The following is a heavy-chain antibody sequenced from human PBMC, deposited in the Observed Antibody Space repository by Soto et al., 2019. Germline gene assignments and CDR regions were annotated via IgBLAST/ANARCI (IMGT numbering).Heavy chain of an antibody. Sequence: QVQLQESGPGLVKPSQTLSLTCTVSGGSISSGGYYWSWIRQHPGKGLEWIGYIYYSGSTYYNPSLNGRVTISVDTSKDRYSLKLSSVTAADTAVYCCARVLVYGRVLGNYYCDYCGQGTLVTVSS. CDR2: IYYSGST. V-gene: IGHV4-31*03. D-gene: IGHD3-16*01. CDR1: GGSISSGGYY. J-gene: IGHJ4*02. CDR3: ARVLVYGRVLGNYYCDY.